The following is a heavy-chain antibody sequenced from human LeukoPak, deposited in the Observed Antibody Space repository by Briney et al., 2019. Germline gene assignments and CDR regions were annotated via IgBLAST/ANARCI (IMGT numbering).Heavy chain of an antibody. CDR2: IYHSGST. CDR1: GGSISSSNR. CDR3: ARRSGDYEY. V-gene: IGHV4-4*02. J-gene: IGHJ4*02. Sequence: PSETLSLTSAVSGGSISSSNRWSCVRQPPGQGLEWIGEIYHSGSTNYNPSLKSRVTISVDKSKNQFSLKLSSVTAADTAVYYCARRSGDYEYWGQGTLVTVSS. D-gene: IGHD4-17*01.